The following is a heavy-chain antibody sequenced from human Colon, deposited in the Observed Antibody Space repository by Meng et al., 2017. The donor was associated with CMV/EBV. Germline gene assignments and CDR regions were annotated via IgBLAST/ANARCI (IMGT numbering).Heavy chain of an antibody. Sequence: GGSLRLSCAASGFTFSSYGVHWVRQAPGKGLEWVAAISYDNGYSTYYADSVRGRFTISRDNSKNTLYLQMNSLRTEDTAVYYCARASSVAVIYYLGMDLWGQGTTVTVSS. CDR2: ISYDNGYST. V-gene: IGHV3-30*04. D-gene: IGHD3-10*01. CDR1: GFTFSSYG. CDR3: ARASSVAVIYYLGMDL. J-gene: IGHJ6*02.